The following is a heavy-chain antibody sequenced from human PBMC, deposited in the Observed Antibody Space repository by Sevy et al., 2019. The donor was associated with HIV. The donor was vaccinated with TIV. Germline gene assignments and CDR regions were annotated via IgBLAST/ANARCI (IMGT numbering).Heavy chain of an antibody. J-gene: IGHJ3*02. D-gene: IGHD6-13*01. CDR2: ISSNGGST. CDR1: GFTFSSYA. CDR3: VKDPYLPSPWYSSSYDAFDI. Sequence: GGSLRLSCSASGFTFSSYAMHWVRQAPGKGLEYVAAISSNGGSTYYADSVKGRFTISRDNSKNTLYLQMSSMRAEDTAVYYCVKDPYLPSPWYSSSYDAFDIWGQGPMVTVSS. V-gene: IGHV3-64D*06.